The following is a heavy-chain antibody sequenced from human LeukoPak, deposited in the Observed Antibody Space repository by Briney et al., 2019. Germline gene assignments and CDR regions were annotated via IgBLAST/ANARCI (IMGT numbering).Heavy chain of an antibody. CDR3: AGGGYCSSSSCFAPLFDW. CDR1: GGSISSYY. CDR2: IHYSGGT. D-gene: IGHD2-2*01. V-gene: IGHV4-59*01. Sequence: PSETLSLTCTVSGGSISSYYWSWIRQPPGKGLEWIGYIHYSGGTNYNASLKSRVAMSLDTSKNQFSLRLRSVTAADTALYFCAGGGYCSSSSCFAPLFDWWGQGTLVTVSS. J-gene: IGHJ4*02.